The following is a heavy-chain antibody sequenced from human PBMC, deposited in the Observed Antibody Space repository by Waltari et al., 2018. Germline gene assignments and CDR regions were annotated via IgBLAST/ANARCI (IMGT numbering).Heavy chain of an antibody. V-gene: IGHV1-46*01. CDR2: INPCSGST. CDR1: GYTFTSYY. D-gene: IGHD2-21*02. CDR3: ARIPRNCGGDFYIDY. J-gene: IGHJ4*02. Sequence: QVQLVQSGAEVRKPGASVKVSCKASGYTFTSYYMHWGRKAPGQGLEWKGIINPCSGSTNYAQKFQDRFTITSDTSTSTVYMSLSILTSEDTAVYYCARIPRNCGGDFYIDYWGQGTLVTVSS.